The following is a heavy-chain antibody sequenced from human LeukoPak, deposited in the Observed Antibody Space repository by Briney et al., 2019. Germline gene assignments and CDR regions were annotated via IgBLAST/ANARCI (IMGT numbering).Heavy chain of an antibody. J-gene: IGHJ4*02. V-gene: IGHV1-46*01. D-gene: IGHD2-2*01. Sequence: AASVKVSCKASGYTFTSYYMHWVRQAPGQGLEWMGIINPSGGSTSYAQKFQGRVTMTRDTSTSTVYMELSSLRSEDTAVYYCARARDIVAVPAARFTNSFDYWGQGTLVTVSS. CDR2: INPSGGST. CDR3: ARARDIVAVPAARFTNSFDY. CDR1: GYTFTSYY.